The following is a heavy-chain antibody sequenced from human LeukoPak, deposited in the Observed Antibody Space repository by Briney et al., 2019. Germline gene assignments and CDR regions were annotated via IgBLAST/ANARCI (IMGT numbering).Heavy chain of an antibody. D-gene: IGHD6-13*01. CDR1: GYSLSELA. Sequence: ASVKVSCKVSGYSLSELAMHWVRQAPGQGLEWMGGIIPIFGTANYAQKFQGRVTITADESTSTAYMELSSLRSEDTAVYYCARDHRGIIVAAPQSWRFDPWGQGTLVTVSS. V-gene: IGHV1-69*13. J-gene: IGHJ5*02. CDR2: IIPIFGTA. CDR3: ARDHRGIIVAAPQSWRFDP.